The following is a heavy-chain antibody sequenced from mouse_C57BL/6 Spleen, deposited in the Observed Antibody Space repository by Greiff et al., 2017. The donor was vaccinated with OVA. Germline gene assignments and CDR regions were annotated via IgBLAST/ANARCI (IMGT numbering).Heavy chain of an antibody. CDR3: ARGSNYYGSSGLDY. D-gene: IGHD1-1*01. CDR1: GYTFTSYW. CDR2: IDPSDSET. Sequence: VKLQQPGAELVRPGSSVKLSCKASGYTFTSYWMHWVKQRPIQGLEWIGNIDPSDSETHYNQKFKDKATLTVDKSSSTAYMQLSSLTSEDSAVYYCARGSNYYGSSGLDYWGQGTTLTVSS. J-gene: IGHJ2*01. V-gene: IGHV1-52*01.